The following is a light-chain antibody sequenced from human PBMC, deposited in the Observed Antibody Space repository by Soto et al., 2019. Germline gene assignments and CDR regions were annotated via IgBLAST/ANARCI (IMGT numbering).Light chain of an antibody. CDR3: QHYNYWPPKT. V-gene: IGKV3-15*01. CDR2: GAY. Sequence: EIEITQSPPSLRVSPRESITFSCRDSQSVGNNLAWYQQKPGQAPTLLIYGAYTRATGIPARFSGSGSGTDFTLTISSLQSADFAVYYCQHYNYWPPKTFGQGTKVDIK. J-gene: IGKJ1*01. CDR1: QSVGNN.